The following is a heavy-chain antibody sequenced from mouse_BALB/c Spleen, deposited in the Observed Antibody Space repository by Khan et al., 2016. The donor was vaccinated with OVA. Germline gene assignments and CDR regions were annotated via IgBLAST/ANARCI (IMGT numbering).Heavy chain of an antibody. CDR1: GFSLTNYG. J-gene: IGHJ4*01. Sequence: QVQLKESGPGLVAPSQSLSITCTISGFSLTNYGVHWVRQPPGKGLEWLVVIWSDGSTTYNSPLKSRLTISKDNSKSQVFLKMNSLQTDGTAMYFGARQPYYHYNIMDYWGQGTSVTVSS. CDR2: IWSDGST. CDR3: ARQPYYHYNIMDY. D-gene: IGHD2-10*01. V-gene: IGHV2-6-1*01.